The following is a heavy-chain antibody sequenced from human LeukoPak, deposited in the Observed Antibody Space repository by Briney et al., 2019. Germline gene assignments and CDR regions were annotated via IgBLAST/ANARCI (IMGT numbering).Heavy chain of an antibody. J-gene: IGHJ4*02. CDR3: TRDFSSGD. CDR1: GFTFSTYW. V-gene: IGHV3-7*01. CDR2: IKQDGSKK. D-gene: IGHD3-3*01. Sequence: GGSLRLSCAASGFTFSTYWMTWVRQAPGKGLEWVANIKQDGSKKYYVDSVKGRFTISRDNAKNSLYLQVNSLRAEDTAIYYCTRDFSSGDWSQGTLVTVSS.